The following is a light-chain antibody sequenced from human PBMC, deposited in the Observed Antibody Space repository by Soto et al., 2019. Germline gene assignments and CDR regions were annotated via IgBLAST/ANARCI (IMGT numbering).Light chain of an antibody. Sequence: IQLTQSPSFLSASVGGRVTITCRASQSIISHLAWYQQKPGKAPNLLIYGASTLQSGVPSRFSGSGSGTQFTLTISSLQPEDFATYYCQQLNSYPLTFGPGTKVDIK. V-gene: IGKV1-9*01. CDR3: QQLNSYPLT. CDR1: QSIISH. J-gene: IGKJ3*01. CDR2: GAS.